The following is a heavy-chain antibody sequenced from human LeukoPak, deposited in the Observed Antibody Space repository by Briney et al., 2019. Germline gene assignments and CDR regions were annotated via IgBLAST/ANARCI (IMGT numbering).Heavy chain of an antibody. CDR1: GGSISSGDYY. D-gene: IGHD3-3*01. CDR3: ARSREINYFLEWYLRDAFDI. J-gene: IGHJ3*02. Sequence: SETLSLTCTVSGGSISSGDYYWSWIRQPPGKGLEWIGYIYYSGSTYYNPSLKSRVTISVDTSKNQFSLKLSSVTAADTAVYYCARSREINYFLEWYLRDAFDIWGQGTMVTVSS. V-gene: IGHV4-30-4*08. CDR2: IYYSGST.